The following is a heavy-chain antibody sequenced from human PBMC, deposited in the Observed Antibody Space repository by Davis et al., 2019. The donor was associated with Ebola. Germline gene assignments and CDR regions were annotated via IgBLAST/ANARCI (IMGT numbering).Heavy chain of an antibody. D-gene: IGHD3-10*01. CDR3: ARDLATSSGAHFFYFGMDV. J-gene: IGHJ6*04. V-gene: IGHV1-18*04. CDR1: GYTFTSYY. CDR2: ISGYEDNR. Sequence: AASVKVSCKASGYTFTSYYMHWVRQAPGQGLEWMGWISGYEDNRNYAPRFQGRITLTKDRATSTVYMELRSLTSDDTAVYYCARDLATSSGAHFFYFGMDVWGEGTSVAVSS.